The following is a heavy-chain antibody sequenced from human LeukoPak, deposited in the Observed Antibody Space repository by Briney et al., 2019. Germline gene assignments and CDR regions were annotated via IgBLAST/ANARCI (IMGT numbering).Heavy chain of an antibody. Sequence: SETLPLTCTVSGGSISSYYWSWIRQPPGKGLEWIGYSYDSGSTNYNPSLKSRVTISVDTSKNQFSLKLSSVTAADTAVYYCARHMPYLTGYYVSGMDVWGQGTTVTVSS. V-gene: IGHV4-59*08. CDR3: ARHMPYLTGYYVSGMDV. J-gene: IGHJ6*02. D-gene: IGHD3-9*01. CDR1: GGSISSYY. CDR2: SYDSGST.